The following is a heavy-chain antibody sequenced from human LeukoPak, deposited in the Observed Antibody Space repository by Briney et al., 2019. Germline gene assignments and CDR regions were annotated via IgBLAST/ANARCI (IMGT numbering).Heavy chain of an antibody. CDR1: GCSISSGYY. D-gene: IGHD3-22*01. CDR2: IYHSGST. J-gene: IGHJ6*03. V-gene: IGHV4-38-2*02. Sequence: SETLSLTCTVSGCSISSGYYWGWIRQPPGKGLEWIGSIYHSGSTYYNPSLKSRVTISVDTSKNQFSLKLSSVTAADTAVYYCARRYDSSGYYAFYYYYYMDVWGKGTTVTVSS. CDR3: ARRYDSSGYYAFYYYYYMDV.